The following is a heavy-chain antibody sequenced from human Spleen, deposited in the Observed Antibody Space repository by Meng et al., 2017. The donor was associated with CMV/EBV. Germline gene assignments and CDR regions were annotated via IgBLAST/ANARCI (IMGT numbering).Heavy chain of an antibody. Sequence: ASVKVSCKASGYTFIGCYVNWVRQATGQGLEWMGWISAYNGNTNYAQKLQGRVTMTTDTSTSTAYMELRSLRSDDTAVYYCARELWEPPHFDYWGQGTLVTVSS. CDR1: GYTFIGCY. V-gene: IGHV1-18*04. D-gene: IGHD1-26*01. CDR2: ISAYNGNT. J-gene: IGHJ4*02. CDR3: ARELWEPPHFDY.